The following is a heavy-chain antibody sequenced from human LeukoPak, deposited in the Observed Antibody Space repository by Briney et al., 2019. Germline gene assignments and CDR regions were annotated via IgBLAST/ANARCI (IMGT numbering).Heavy chain of an antibody. CDR2: MYYSGST. J-gene: IGHJ5*02. V-gene: IGHV4-39*01. D-gene: IGHD3-10*01. CDR3: ARGRPDGSGSYYKFDP. Sequence: SETLSLTCTVSGGSISSYYWGWIRQPPGKGLEWIGSMYYSGSTYYNPSLKSRVTISVNTSKKQFSLKPSSVTAADTAVYYCARGRPDGSGSYYKFDPWGQGTLVTVSS. CDR1: GGSISSYY.